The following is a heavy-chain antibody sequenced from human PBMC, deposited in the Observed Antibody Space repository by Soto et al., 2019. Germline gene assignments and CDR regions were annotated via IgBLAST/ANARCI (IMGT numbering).Heavy chain of an antibody. CDR1: GFTFSNFG. V-gene: IGHV3-30*18. J-gene: IGHJ6*02. CDR2: ISYDGRSE. D-gene: IGHD2-15*01. Sequence: VPLVESGGGMIQPGKSLRLSCVGSGFTFSNFGMHWVRQAPGKGLEWVAGISYDGRSESYVDSVRGRFTLSRDNSKNTLSLQMISLRPEDTGVYYCAKDLDVVMVLSATRGLDVWGQGTTVTVSS. CDR3: AKDLDVVMVLSATRGLDV.